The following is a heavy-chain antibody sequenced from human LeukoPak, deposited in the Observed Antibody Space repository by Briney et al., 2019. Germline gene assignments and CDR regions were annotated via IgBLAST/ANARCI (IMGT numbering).Heavy chain of an antibody. V-gene: IGHV3-30*02. CDR1: GFAFSDYW. D-gene: IGHD3-3*01. J-gene: IGHJ5*02. Sequence: GGSLRLSCTASGFAFSDYWMHWVRQAPGKGLEWVAFIRYDGSNKFYADSVKGRFTISRDNSKNTLYLQVNSLRAEDRAVYYCEANFWSGYYGPWGQGTLATVSS. CDR2: IRYDGSNK. CDR3: EANFWSGYYGP.